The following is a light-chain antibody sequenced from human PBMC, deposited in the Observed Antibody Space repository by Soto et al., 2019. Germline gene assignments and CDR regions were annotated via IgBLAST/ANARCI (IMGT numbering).Light chain of an antibody. Sequence: DIVLTQSPGTLSLSPGERATLSCRASQSVSSSYLAWYQQKPGQAPRLLIYGASSRATGIPGRFSGSGSGTDFTLTTSRLEPEDFAVYYCQQYGSSPWTFGQGTKVDIK. CDR3: QQYGSSPWT. CDR1: QSVSSSY. CDR2: GAS. J-gene: IGKJ1*01. V-gene: IGKV3-20*01.